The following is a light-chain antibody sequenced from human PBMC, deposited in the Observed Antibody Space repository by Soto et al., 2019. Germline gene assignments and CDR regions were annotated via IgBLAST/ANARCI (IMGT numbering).Light chain of an antibody. CDR2: LSSDGSH. J-gene: IGLJ1*01. Sequence: QPVLTQSPSASASLGASVKLTCTLSSGHSSYAIAWHQQQPEKGPRYLMKLSSDGSHMKGDGIPDRFSGSSSGAERYLTISSLQSEDEADYYCQTWGTGIRVFGTGTKVTVL. CDR3: QTWGTGIRV. V-gene: IGLV4-69*01. CDR1: SGHSSYA.